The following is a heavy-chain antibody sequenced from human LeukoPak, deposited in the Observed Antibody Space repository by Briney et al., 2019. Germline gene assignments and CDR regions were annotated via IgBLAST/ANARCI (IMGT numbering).Heavy chain of an antibody. CDR1: GGSISSYY. D-gene: IGHD1-7*01. Sequence: SETLSLTCTVSGGSISSYYWSWIRQPAGKGLEWIGRIYTSGSTNYNPSLKSRVTMSVDTSKNQFSLKLSSVTAADTAVYYCARRYNWNYVDYFDYWGQGTLVTVSS. CDR3: ARRYNWNYVDYFDY. CDR2: IYTSGST. J-gene: IGHJ4*02. V-gene: IGHV4-4*07.